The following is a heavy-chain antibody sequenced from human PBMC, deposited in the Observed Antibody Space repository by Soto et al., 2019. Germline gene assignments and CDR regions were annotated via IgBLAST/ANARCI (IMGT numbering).Heavy chain of an antibody. V-gene: IGHV4-31*03. CDR2: IYYSGST. D-gene: IGHD5-12*01. CDR3: TRQRDGYNYRYFDY. Sequence: QVQLQESGPGLVKPSQTLSLTCTVSGGSVNSGGYYWSWIRQHPGKGLEWTGYIYYSGSTYYNPSRKSRVTISLDPSKNQSSPGLGSVTAADTAVYYCTRQRDGYNYRYFDYWGQGTRVTVSS. CDR1: GGSVNSGGYY. J-gene: IGHJ4*02.